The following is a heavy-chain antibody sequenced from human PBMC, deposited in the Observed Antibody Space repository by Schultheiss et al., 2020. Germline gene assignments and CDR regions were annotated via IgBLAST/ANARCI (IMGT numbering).Heavy chain of an antibody. CDR1: GFTFSSYW. J-gene: IGHJ4*02. V-gene: IGHV3-74*01. CDR2: INSDGSST. CDR3: ARDTLSLEYDSSGYYY. Sequence: GALRLSCAASGFTFSSYWMHWVRQAPGKGLEWVSRINSDGSSTSYADSVKGRFTISRDNAKNTLYLQMNSLRAEDTAVYYCARDTLSLEYDSSGYYYWGQGTLVTVSS. D-gene: IGHD3-22*01.